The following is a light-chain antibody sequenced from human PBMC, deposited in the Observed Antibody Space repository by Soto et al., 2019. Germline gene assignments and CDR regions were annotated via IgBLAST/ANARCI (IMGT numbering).Light chain of an antibody. CDR1: QSVSSY. Sequence: EIVLSEAPASLCLFPGERATLSCRASQSVSSYLAWYQQKPGQAPRLLIYGASSRATGIPDRFSGSGSGTALTLTISRLEPEDFAVYYCQHSKTFGHGTTGDIK. J-gene: IGKJ1*01. CDR3: QHSKT. V-gene: IGKV3-20*01. CDR2: GAS.